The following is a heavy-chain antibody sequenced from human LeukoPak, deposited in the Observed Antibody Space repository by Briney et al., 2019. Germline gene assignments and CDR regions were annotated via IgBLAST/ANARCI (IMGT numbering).Heavy chain of an antibody. Sequence: ASVKVSCKAPGYTFTSYGISWVRQAPGQGLEWMGWISAYNGNTNYAQKLQGRVTMTTDTSTSTAYMELSSLRSEDTAVYYCARDRRRYDILTGYPNSYFDYWGHGTLVTVSS. V-gene: IGHV1-18*01. CDR3: ARDRRRYDILTGYPNSYFDY. CDR2: ISAYNGNT. J-gene: IGHJ4*01. D-gene: IGHD3-9*01. CDR1: GYTFTSYG.